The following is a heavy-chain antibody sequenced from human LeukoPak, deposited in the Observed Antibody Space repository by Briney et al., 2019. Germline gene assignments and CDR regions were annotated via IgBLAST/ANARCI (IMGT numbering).Heavy chain of an antibody. J-gene: IGHJ4*02. V-gene: IGHV1-18*04. CDR1: GYTFTGHY. CDR2: ISAYNGNT. Sequence: ASVRVSXKSSGYTFTGHYIHWVRQAPGQGLEWMGWISAYNGNTNYAQKLQGRVTMTTDTSTSTAYMELRSLRSDDTAVYYCARDRYCTYGVCYNVFGDYPDYWGQGTLVTVSS. D-gene: IGHD2-8*01. CDR3: ARDRYCTYGVCYNVFGDYPDY.